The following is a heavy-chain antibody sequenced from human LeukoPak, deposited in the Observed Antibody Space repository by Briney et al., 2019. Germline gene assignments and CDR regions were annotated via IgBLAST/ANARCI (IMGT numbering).Heavy chain of an antibody. CDR3: ARKPIVNSAWYYFDY. CDR2: IYHSGST. CDR1: GGSISSGGYS. D-gene: IGHD3-22*01. J-gene: IGHJ4*02. V-gene: IGHV4-30-2*01. Sequence: PSETLSLTCAVSGGSISSGGYSWSWIRQPPGKGLEWIGYIYHSGSTYYNPSLKSRVTISVDRSKNQFSLELSSVTAADTAVYYCARKPIVNSAWYYFDYWGQGTLVTVSS.